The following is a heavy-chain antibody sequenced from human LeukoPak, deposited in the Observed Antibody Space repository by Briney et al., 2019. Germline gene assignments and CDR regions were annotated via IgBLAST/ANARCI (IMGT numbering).Heavy chain of an antibody. V-gene: IGHV1-2*02. CDR3: ARHCYPYDILTGYYSYVRWFDP. J-gene: IGHJ5*02. D-gene: IGHD3-9*01. CDR1: GYTFTGYY. CDR2: INPNSGGT. Sequence: GASVKVSCKASGYTFTGYYMHWVRQAPGQGLEWMGWINPNSGGTNYAQKFQGRVTMTRDTSISTAYMELSRLRSDDTAVYYCARHCYPYDILTGYYSYVRWFDPWGQGTLVTVSS.